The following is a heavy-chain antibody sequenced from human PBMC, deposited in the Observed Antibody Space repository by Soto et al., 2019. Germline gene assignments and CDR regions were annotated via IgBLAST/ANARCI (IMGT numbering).Heavy chain of an antibody. D-gene: IGHD2-21*02. CDR3: ARGVTPIDY. Sequence: QVQLVQSGAEVKKPGASVQVSCKASGYTFTNFGIRWVRQAPGQGLEWMGWISAYNGNTNYAQNLQGRVTMTTATSTSTAYMELRSRRDDDTAVYYCARGVTPIDYWGQGPLVTVSS. CDR1: GYTFTNFG. J-gene: IGHJ4*02. V-gene: IGHV1-18*01. CDR2: ISAYNGNT.